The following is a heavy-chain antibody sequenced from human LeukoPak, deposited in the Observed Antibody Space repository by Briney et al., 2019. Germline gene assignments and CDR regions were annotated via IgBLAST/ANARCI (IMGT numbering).Heavy chain of an antibody. V-gene: IGHV3-23*01. D-gene: IGHD6-19*01. J-gene: IGHJ4*02. CDR2: ISGSGGST. CDR1: GFTFSSYA. Sequence: PGGSLRLSCAASGFTFSSYAMSWVRQAPGKGLEWVAAISGSGGSTYYADSVKGRFTISRDNSKNTLYLQMKCLRAEDTAVYYCATSRQWLVRYFDYWGQGTLATVSS. CDR3: ATSRQWLVRYFDY.